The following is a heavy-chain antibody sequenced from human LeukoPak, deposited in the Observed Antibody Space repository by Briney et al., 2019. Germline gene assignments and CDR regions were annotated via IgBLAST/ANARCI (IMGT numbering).Heavy chain of an antibody. Sequence: GGSLRLSCAASGFTFSSYGMHWVRQAPGKGLEWVAVISYDGSNKFYADSVKGRFTISRDNSKNTLYLQMNSLRAEDTAVYYCAKEGSSGWYGDYWGQGTLVIVSS. D-gene: IGHD6-19*01. J-gene: IGHJ4*02. V-gene: IGHV3-30*18. CDR2: ISYDGSNK. CDR3: AKEGSSGWYGDY. CDR1: GFTFSSYG.